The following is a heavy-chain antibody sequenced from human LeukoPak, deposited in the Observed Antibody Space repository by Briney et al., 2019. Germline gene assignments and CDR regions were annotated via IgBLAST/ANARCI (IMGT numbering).Heavy chain of an antibody. CDR1: GGSISSSHH. D-gene: IGHD6-13*01. J-gene: IGHJ4*02. CDR3: ARSGIAAAGNFDY. V-gene: IGHV4-4*07. CDR2: IYTSGST. Sequence: SETLSLTCTVSGGSISSSHHWGWIRQPAGKGLEWIGRIYTSGSTNYNPSLKSRVTMSVDTSKNQFSLKLSSVTAADTAVYYCARSGIAAAGNFDYWGQGTLVTVS.